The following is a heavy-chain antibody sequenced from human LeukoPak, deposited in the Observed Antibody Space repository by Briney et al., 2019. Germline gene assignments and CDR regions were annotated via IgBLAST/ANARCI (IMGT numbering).Heavy chain of an antibody. V-gene: IGHV4-34*01. J-gene: IGHJ6*02. CDR2: INHSGST. CDR1: GGSFSGYY. CDR3: ARRDCSSTSCYTSDYYYGMDV. Sequence: PSETLSLTCAVYGGSFSGYYWSWIRQPPGKGLEWIGEINHSGSTNYNPSLKSRVTISVDTSKNQFSLKLSSVTAADTAVYYCARRDCSSTSCYTSDYYYGMDVWGQGTTVTVSS. D-gene: IGHD2-2*02.